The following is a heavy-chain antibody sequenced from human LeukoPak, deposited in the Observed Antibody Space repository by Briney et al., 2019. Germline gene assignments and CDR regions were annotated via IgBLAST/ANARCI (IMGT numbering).Heavy chain of an antibody. J-gene: IGHJ2*01. CDR1: GGSISSYY. D-gene: IGHD3-10*01. V-gene: IGHV4-59*12. Sequence: SETLSLTCTVSGGSISSYYWSWIRQPPGKGLEWIGYIYYSGSTNYNPSLKSRVTISVDTSKNQFSLKLSSVTAADTAVYYCARDSVRASYFDLWGRGTLVTVSS. CDR2: IYYSGST. CDR3: ARDSVRASYFDL.